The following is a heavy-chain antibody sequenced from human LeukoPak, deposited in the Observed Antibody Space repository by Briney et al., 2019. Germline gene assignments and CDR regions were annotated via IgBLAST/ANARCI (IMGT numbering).Heavy chain of an antibody. CDR3: ARVVSGLASGSYSLLNYYFYYMDV. V-gene: IGHV3-21*01. CDR1: GFTFSSYS. J-gene: IGHJ6*03. CDR2: ISSSSSYI. D-gene: IGHD3-10*01. Sequence: GGSLRLSCAASGFTFSSYSMNWVRQAPGKGLEWVSSISSSSSYIYYADSVKGRFTISRDNAKNSLYLQMNSLRAEDTAVYYCARVVSGLASGSYSLLNYYFYYMDVWGRGTTVTVSS.